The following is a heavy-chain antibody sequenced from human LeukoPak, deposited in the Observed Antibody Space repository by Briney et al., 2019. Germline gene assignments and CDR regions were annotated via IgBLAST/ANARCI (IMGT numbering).Heavy chain of an antibody. D-gene: IGHD3-10*01. CDR2: IYPGDSDT. Sequence: GECLQIFCKGSGYSSTSYWIGWVRQMPGKGLEWMGIIYPGDSDTRCSPSFQGQVTISADKSISTAYLQRSSLKASDTAMYYCARHQGYYYRSGSYAEFLFDYWGQGTLVTVSS. J-gene: IGHJ4*02. V-gene: IGHV5-51*01. CDR3: ARHQGYYYRSGSYAEFLFDY. CDR1: GYSSTSYW.